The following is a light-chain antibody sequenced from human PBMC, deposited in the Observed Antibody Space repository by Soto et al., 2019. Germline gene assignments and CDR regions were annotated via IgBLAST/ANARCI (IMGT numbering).Light chain of an antibody. Sequence: QSVLTQPPSASGSPGQSVAISCTGTSSDIGGYNYVSWYQQHSGKAPKLMIYEVTRRPSGVPDRFSGSKSGSTASLTVSGLQAEDEAVYYCASYAGNQVLFGGGTK. V-gene: IGLV2-8*01. CDR3: ASYAGNQVL. CDR2: EVT. J-gene: IGLJ2*01. CDR1: SSDIGGYNY.